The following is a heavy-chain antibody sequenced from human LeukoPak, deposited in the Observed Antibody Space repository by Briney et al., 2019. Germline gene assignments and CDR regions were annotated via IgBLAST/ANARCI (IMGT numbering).Heavy chain of an antibody. Sequence: SQTLSLTCALSGDSVSSNSAAWNWIRQSPSRGLEWLGRTYYRSKWYNDYAVSVKSRITINPDTSKNQFSLQLNSVTPEDTAVYYCAREYYYDSSGYHGYWYFDLWGRGTLVTVSS. CDR2: TYYRSKWYN. CDR1: GDSVSSNSAA. J-gene: IGHJ2*01. CDR3: AREYYYDSSGYHGYWYFDL. D-gene: IGHD3-22*01. V-gene: IGHV6-1*01.